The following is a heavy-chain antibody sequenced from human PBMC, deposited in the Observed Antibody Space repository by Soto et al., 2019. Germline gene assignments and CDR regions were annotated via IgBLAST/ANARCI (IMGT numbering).Heavy chain of an antibody. CDR1: GGSFSGYY. D-gene: IGHD3-10*01. CDR3: ARGRYYYGSGRGMDV. V-gene: IGHV4-34*01. Sequence: QVQLQQWGAGLLKPSETLSLTCAVYGGSFSGYYWSWIRQPPGKGLEWIGEINHSGSTNYNPSLKRRVTISVDTSKNQFSLKLSSVTAADTAVYYCARGRYYYGSGRGMDVWGQGTTVTVSS. J-gene: IGHJ6*02. CDR2: INHSGST.